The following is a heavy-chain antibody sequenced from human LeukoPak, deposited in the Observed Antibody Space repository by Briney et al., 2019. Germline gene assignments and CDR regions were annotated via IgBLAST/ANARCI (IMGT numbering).Heavy chain of an antibody. CDR1: GFTFSSYA. D-gene: IGHD2-2*01. CDR3: ARDRGVVPAAMDWYFDL. J-gene: IGHJ2*01. CDR2: ISYDGSNK. Sequence: GRSLRLSCAASGFTFSSYAMHWVRQAPGKGLEWVAVISYDGSNKYYADSVKGRFTISRDNSKNTLYLQMNSLRAEDTAVYYCARDRGVVPAAMDWYFDLWGRGTLVTVSS. V-gene: IGHV3-30-3*01.